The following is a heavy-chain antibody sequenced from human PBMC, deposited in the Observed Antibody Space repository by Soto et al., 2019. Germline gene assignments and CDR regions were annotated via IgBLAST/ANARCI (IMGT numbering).Heavy chain of an antibody. J-gene: IGHJ1*01. Sequence: QVQLVESGGGVVQTGRSLRLSCAASGFTMSGVDMHWVRQAPGKGLEWVAVMSYDGSRQYYADSVEGRFTISRDNSKTTLYLQMDSLSTKDTAVYYCAKGGWYGSSSRPDCWGQGTLVTVSS. CDR2: MSYDGSRQ. D-gene: IGHD6-6*01. V-gene: IGHV3-30*18. CDR1: GFTMSGVD. CDR3: AKGGWYGSSSRPDC.